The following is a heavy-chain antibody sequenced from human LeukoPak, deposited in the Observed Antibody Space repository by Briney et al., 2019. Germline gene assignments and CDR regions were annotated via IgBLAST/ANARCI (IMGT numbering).Heavy chain of an antibody. CDR2: ISAYDGNT. Sequence: ASVKVSCKASGLTFTNYGFTWVRQAPGQGLEWMGWISAYDGNTNYAQTVRDRVTMTTDTSTSTAYMELRSLRSDDTAVYYCARDDKSSAYEPDYWGQGTPVTVSS. CDR3: ARDDKSSAYEPDY. J-gene: IGHJ4*02. CDR1: GLTFTNYG. D-gene: IGHD5-12*01. V-gene: IGHV1-18*01.